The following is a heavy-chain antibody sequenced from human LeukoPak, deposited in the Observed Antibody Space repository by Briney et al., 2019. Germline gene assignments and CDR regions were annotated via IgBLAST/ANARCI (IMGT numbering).Heavy chain of an antibody. V-gene: IGHV3-30*18. D-gene: IGHD3-10*01. J-gene: IGHJ4*02. CDR3: AKDQVDMVRGAIDY. CDR2: ISYDGSNK. Sequence: GGSLRLSCAASGFTFSSYGMHWVRQAPGKGLEWVAVISYDGSNKYYADSVKGRFTISRDNSKNTLYLQMNSLRAEDTAVYYCAKDQVDMVRGAIDYWGQGTLVTVSS. CDR1: GFTFSSYG.